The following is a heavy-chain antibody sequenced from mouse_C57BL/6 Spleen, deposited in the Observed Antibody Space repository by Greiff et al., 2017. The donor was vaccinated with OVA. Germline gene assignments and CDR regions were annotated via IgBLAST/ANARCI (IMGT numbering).Heavy chain of an antibody. CDR1: GYTFTDYE. Sequence: QVQLQQSGAELVRPGASVTLSCKASGYTFTDYEMHWVKQTPVHGLEWIGAIDPETGGTAYNQKFKGKAILTADKSSSTAYMELRSLTSEDSAVYYFTRSDLTYYLDYWGQGTTLTVSS. J-gene: IGHJ2*01. CDR2: IDPETGGT. CDR3: TRSDLTYYLDY. D-gene: IGHD4-1*01. V-gene: IGHV1-15*01.